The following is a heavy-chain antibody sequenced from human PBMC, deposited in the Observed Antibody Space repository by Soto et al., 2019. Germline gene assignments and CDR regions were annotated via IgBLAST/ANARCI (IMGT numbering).Heavy chain of an antibody. CDR1: GFTFSSYG. D-gene: IGHD6-19*01. Sequence: QVQLVESGGGVVQPGRSLRLSCAASGFTFSSYGMHWVRQAPGKGLEWVAVIWYDGSNKYYADSVKGRFTISRDNSKNTLYLQRNSLRAEDTAVYYCARDGVAANFDYWGQGTLVTVSS. CDR3: ARDGVAANFDY. V-gene: IGHV3-33*01. CDR2: IWYDGSNK. J-gene: IGHJ4*02.